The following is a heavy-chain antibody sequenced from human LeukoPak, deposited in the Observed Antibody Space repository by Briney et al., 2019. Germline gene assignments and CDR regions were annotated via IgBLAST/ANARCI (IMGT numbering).Heavy chain of an antibody. CDR1: GFTFRSYA. CDR2: LSGSGGSP. D-gene: IGHD1-26*01. CDR3: AHALGGGNTWYYLDC. Sequence: PGGSLRLSCAPSGFTFRSYAMSWVRQAPGKGLEWVSSLSGSGGSPNYANSVKGRFTISRDNSKNTLYLQMNSLRAEDTAVYYCAHALGGGNTWYYLDCWGQGTLVTVSS. J-gene: IGHJ4*02. V-gene: IGHV3-23*01.